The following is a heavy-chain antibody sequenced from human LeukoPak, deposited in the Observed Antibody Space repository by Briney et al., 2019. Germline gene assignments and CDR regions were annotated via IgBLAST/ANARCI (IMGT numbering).Heavy chain of an antibody. V-gene: IGHV3-23*01. J-gene: IGHJ4*02. Sequence: GWSLTRYCAASGFTFSHYAMGWVRQAPRTGLEWVSAISGSGGSTYYADSVKGRFTISRNNSKNTLYLQMSSLRAEDTAVYYCAKDRGRYSSSWNYFDYWGQGTLVTVSS. D-gene: IGHD6-13*01. CDR2: ISGSGGST. CDR1: GFTFSHYA. CDR3: AKDRGRYSSSWNYFDY.